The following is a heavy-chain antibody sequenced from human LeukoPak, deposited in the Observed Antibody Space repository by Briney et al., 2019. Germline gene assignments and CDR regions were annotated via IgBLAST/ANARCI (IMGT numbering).Heavy chain of an antibody. CDR3: ARDRVTNSYDYYGLDV. V-gene: IGHV3-7*03. D-gene: IGHD3-10*01. Sequence: GGSLRLSCAASGFPFSNYWMTWVRQAPGKGLEWVANINQGGSGKYYVDSVKGRFTISRDNAKNSLYLQINSLRAEDTAVYFRARDRVTNSYDYYGLDVWGQGTTVSVSS. CDR1: GFPFSNYW. J-gene: IGHJ6*02. CDR2: INQGGSGK.